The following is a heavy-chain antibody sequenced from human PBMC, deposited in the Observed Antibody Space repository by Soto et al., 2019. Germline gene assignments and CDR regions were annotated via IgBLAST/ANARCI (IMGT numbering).Heavy chain of an antibody. Sequence: SETLSLTCAVYGGSFSGYYWSWIRQPPGKGLEWIGEINHSGSTNYNPSLKSRVTISVDTSKNQFSLKLSSVTAADTAVYYCARGRIRVTFGGVIVLDAFDIWGQGTMVT. CDR1: GGSFSGYY. J-gene: IGHJ3*02. CDR3: ARGRIRVTFGGVIVLDAFDI. D-gene: IGHD3-16*02. CDR2: INHSGST. V-gene: IGHV4-34*01.